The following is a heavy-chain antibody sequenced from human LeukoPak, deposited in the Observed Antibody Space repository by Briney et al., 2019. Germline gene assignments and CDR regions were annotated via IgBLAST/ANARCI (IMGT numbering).Heavy chain of an antibody. Sequence: SVKVSCKASGGTFSSYAISWVRQAPGQGLEWMGGIIPIFGTANYAQKFQGRVTITADESTSTAYMELSSLRSEDTAVYYCARDLGGNNWFDPWGQGTLVTVSS. J-gene: IGHJ5*02. CDR3: ARDLGGNNWFDP. CDR1: GGTFSSYA. V-gene: IGHV1-69*13. D-gene: IGHD3-16*01. CDR2: IIPIFGTA.